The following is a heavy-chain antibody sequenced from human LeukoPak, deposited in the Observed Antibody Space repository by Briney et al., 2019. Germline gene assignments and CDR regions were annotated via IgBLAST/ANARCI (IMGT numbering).Heavy chain of an antibody. CDR3: ARDAYYDILTGYIDY. CDR2: IYGGGST. J-gene: IGHJ4*02. V-gene: IGHV3-53*01. D-gene: IGHD3-9*01. Sequence: GGSLILSCAASGVTVSNNFMSWVRQAPGKGLEWVSVIYGGGSTYYADSVKGRFTISRDTSKNTLYLQMNSLRAEDTAVYYCARDAYYDILTGYIDYWGQGALVTVSS. CDR1: GVTVSNNF.